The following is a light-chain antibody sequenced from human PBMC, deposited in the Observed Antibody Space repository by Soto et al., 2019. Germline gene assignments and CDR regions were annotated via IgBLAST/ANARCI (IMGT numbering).Light chain of an antibody. V-gene: IGLV1-47*01. CDR2: RNN. CDR3: ASWDDSLSGRV. Sequence: HSGLTQPPSASGTPGQRVIISCSGKTPNIGSNYVYWYRHLPGTAPQLLIYRNNQRPSGVPDRFSGSKSRTSASLAISGLRSEDEADYYCASWDDSLSGRVFGGGTKVTVL. CDR1: TPNIGSNY. J-gene: IGLJ3*02.